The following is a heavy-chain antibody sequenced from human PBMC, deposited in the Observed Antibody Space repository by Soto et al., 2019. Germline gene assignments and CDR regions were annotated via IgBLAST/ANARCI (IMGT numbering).Heavy chain of an antibody. CDR1: GFTFSSYW. J-gene: IGHJ4*02. V-gene: IGHV3-7*01. D-gene: IGHD6-19*01. CDR3: VIDGSSGWHFAS. CDR2: VRQDGSQK. Sequence: EVQLVASGGGLVQPGGSLRLSCEASGFTFSSYWMSWVRQAPGKGLDWVANVRQDGSQKYLVDSVKGRFTISRDNAKNSLYPRMNCLRAEATAVYYCVIDGSSGWHFASWGQGTRVTVSS.